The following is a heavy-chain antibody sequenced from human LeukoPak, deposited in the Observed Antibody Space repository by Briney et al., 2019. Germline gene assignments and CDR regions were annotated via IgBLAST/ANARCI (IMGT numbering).Heavy chain of an antibody. J-gene: IGHJ5*02. CDR3: AREAFTRFDP. CDR1: NGSITPYY. Sequence: SETLSLTCTVSNGSITPYYWSWIRQPPGKGLEWIGYIYYSGSTNYNPSLKSRVTISVDTSKNQFSLKLSSVTAADTAVYYCAREAFTRFDPWGQGTLVTVSS. CDR2: IYYSGST. D-gene: IGHD3-16*01. V-gene: IGHV4-59*01.